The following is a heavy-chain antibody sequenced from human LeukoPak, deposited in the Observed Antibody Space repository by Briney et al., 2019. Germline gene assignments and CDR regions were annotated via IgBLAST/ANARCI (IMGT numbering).Heavy chain of an antibody. Sequence: SQTLSFTCIVSGGSISRGSYYWNWIRQPAGKGLEWMGRVYNSGSINYNPSLKSRVTISTDMSKNQFSLKLSSVTAADTAVYYCARQTFGALYFDSWGQGTLVTVSS. J-gene: IGHJ4*02. D-gene: IGHD3-10*01. CDR1: GGSISRGSYY. CDR3: ARQTFGALYFDS. V-gene: IGHV4-61*02. CDR2: VYNSGSI.